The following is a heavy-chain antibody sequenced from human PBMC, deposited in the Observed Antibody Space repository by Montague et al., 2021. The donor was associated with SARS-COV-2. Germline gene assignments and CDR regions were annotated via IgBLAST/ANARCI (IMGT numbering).Heavy chain of an antibody. CDR2: VTTSGTT. CDR1: GGSITGFS. Sequence: SETRSLTCAVSGGSITGFSWSWVRQPAGKGLEWIGRVTTSGTTNXXPSLRSRVTMSVDTSKNQFSLNLNSVTAADTAIYYCARTPTRPLSLDSWGQGTLVTVSS. CDR3: ARTPTRPLSLDS. D-gene: IGHD6-6*01. V-gene: IGHV4-4*07. J-gene: IGHJ4*02.